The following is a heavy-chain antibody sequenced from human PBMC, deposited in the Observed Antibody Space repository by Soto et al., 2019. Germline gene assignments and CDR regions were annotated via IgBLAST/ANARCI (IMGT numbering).Heavy chain of an antibody. CDR2: ISRTDSSK. CDR3: ARDLYGLDV. V-gene: IGHV3-11*01. Sequence: QVQLVESGGGLVKPGGSLRLCCAATRFSFSDYDMTWIRQAPGQGLEWLSYISRTDSSKYYAGSVKGRFTISVDSAKRSVYLQLNSLRADDTAVYYCARDLYGLDVWGQGTTVIVSS. CDR1: RFSFSDYD. J-gene: IGHJ6*02.